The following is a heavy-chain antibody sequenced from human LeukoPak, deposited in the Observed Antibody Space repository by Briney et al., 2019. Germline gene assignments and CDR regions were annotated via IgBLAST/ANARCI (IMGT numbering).Heavy chain of an antibody. CDR1: GFTFSNFD. CDR3: TRDPRNKGLDP. Sequence: GGSLRLSCAASGFTFSNFDMNWVRQAPGKGLEWLSYISSSGNTIYYADSVKGRFTISRDNAKNTLYLEMNSLRAEDTAVYYCTRDPRNKGLDPWGQGTLVTVSS. J-gene: IGHJ5*02. D-gene: IGHD1/OR15-1a*01. CDR2: ISSSGNTI. V-gene: IGHV3-48*03.